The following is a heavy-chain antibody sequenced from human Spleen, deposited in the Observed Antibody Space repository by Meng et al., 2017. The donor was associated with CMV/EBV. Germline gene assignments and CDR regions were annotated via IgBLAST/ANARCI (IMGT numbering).Heavy chain of an antibody. CDR1: GYTFTDYY. J-gene: IGHJ3*02. CDR2: INPNSGGT. CDR3: ERVRPLMMVVPNDAFDI. Sequence: ASVKVSCKASGYTFTDYYMHWVRQAPGQGLEWMGWINPNSGGTNYAQKFQDRVTMTRDTSISTAYMELSRLRSDDTAVYYCERVRPLMMVVPNDAFDIWGQGTMVTVSS. V-gene: IGHV1-2*02. D-gene: IGHD3-22*01.